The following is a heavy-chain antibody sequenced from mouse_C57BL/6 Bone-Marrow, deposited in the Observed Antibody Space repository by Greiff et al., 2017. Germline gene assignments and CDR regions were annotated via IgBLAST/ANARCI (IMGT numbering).Heavy chain of an antibody. J-gene: IGHJ2*01. CDR2: ISDGGSYT. Sequence: EVHLVESGGGLVKPGGSLKLSCAASGFTFSSYAMSWVRQTPEKRLEWVATISDGGSYTYYPDNVKGRFTISRDNAKNNLYLQMSHLKSEDTAMYYCARDYGSSYGYFDYWGQGTTLTVSS. CDR3: ARDYGSSYGYFDY. D-gene: IGHD1-1*01. CDR1: GFTFSSYA. V-gene: IGHV5-4*01.